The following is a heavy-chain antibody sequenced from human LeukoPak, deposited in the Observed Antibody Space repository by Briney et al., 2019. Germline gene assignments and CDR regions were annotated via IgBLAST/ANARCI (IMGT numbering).Heavy chain of an antibody. D-gene: IGHD3-3*01. Sequence: ASVMVSFKASGYTFTSSYINRVRQGTEKGIKLMGWMNHNSGNTGYAQKLQGRVTMTRNTSISTAYMELSSLRSEDTAVYYCARSRTIFGVVIIAYYGMDVWGQGTTVTVSS. V-gene: IGHV1-8*02. CDR3: ARSRTIFGVVIIAYYGMDV. J-gene: IGHJ6*02. CDR1: GYTFTSSY. CDR2: MNHNSGNT.